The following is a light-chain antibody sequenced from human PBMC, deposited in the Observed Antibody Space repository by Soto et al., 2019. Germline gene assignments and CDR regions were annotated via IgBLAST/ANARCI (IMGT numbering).Light chain of an antibody. CDR3: QQHANWPLT. V-gene: IGKV3D-15*01. CDR2: EAS. J-gene: IGKJ4*01. CDR1: QSVSSK. Sequence: EIVMTQSPATLSVSPGEGATLSCRASQSVSSKLALYQQKPGQAPGLLIYEASTRATGIPARFSGSGSGTDFTLTISSLEPEDFAVYYCQQHANWPLTFGGGTKVDI.